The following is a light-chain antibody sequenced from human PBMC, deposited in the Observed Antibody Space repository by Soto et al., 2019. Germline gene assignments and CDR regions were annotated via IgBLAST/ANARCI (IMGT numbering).Light chain of an antibody. J-gene: IGLJ1*01. Sequence: QSALTQPASVSGSPGQSITISCTGTPTNVGGYNLVTWYQQHPGRAPELIIYEGTQRPSGVSARFSGSKSGNTASLTISGLQADDEADYYCCSYAGNGYVFGTGTKVTGL. V-gene: IGLV2-23*01. CDR3: CSYAGNGYV. CDR2: EGT. CDR1: PTNVGGYNL.